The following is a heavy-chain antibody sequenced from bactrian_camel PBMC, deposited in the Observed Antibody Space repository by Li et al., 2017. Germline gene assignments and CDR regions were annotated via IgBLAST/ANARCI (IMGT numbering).Heavy chain of an antibody. Sequence: HVQLVESGGGSVQAGGSLTLSCAASGDTFSNYCMGWFRQAPGKEREGVAAIDTRGSVTIADSVKGRFSISKDNARNTVYLQMNSLKSEDTALYYCATEPVTYGGSWYWTDLGYWGQGTQVTV. J-gene: IGHJ6*01. CDR1: GDTFSNYC. V-gene: IGHV3S53*01. CDR3: ATEPVTYGGSWYWTDLGY. D-gene: IGHD6*01. CDR2: IDTRGSV.